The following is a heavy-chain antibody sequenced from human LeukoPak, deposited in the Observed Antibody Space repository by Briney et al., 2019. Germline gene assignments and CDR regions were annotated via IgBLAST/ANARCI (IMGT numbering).Heavy chain of an antibody. D-gene: IGHD3-3*01. CDR3: ASVYYDFWSGYYMDV. CDR1: GGTFSSYA. CDR2: IIPIFGTA. V-gene: IGHV1-69*13. J-gene: IGHJ6*03. Sequence: ASVKVSCKASGGTFSSYAISWVRQAPGQGLEWMGGIIPIFGTANYAQKFQGRVTITADESTSTAYMELSSLRSEDTAVYYCASVYYDFWSGYYMDVWGKRTTVTVSS.